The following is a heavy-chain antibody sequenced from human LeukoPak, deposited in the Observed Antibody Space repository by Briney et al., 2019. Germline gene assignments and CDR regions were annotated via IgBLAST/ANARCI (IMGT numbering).Heavy chain of an antibody. Sequence: PGGSLRLSCAASGFTFSSYWMSWVRQAPGKGLEWVANIKQNGSEKYYVDSVKGRFTISRDNAKNSLYLQMNSLRAEDTAVYYCARTIYSGSYYRWGQGTLVTVSS. J-gene: IGHJ4*02. D-gene: IGHD1-26*01. CDR3: ARTIYSGSYYR. CDR1: GFTFSSYW. CDR2: IKQNGSEK. V-gene: IGHV3-7*01.